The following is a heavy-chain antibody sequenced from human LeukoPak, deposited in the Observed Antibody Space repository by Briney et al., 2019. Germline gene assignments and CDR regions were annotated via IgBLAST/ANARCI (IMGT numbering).Heavy chain of an antibody. V-gene: IGHV3-30*01. CDR2: ISSGGAYE. CDR3: ARDSTYYYDSGSSGPHYFDN. J-gene: IGHJ4*02. D-gene: IGHD3-10*01. CDR1: GFTFSNYA. Sequence: GKSLRLSCAASGFTFSNYAMHWVRQAPGKGLEWVSLISSGGAYEYYADSVKGRFTISRDNSKNTLYLQLNSLRAEDTAVYYCARDSTYYYDSGSSGPHYFDNWGQGTLVTVSS.